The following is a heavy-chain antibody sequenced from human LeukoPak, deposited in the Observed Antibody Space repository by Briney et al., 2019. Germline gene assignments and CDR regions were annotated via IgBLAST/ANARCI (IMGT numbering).Heavy chain of an antibody. J-gene: IGHJ4*02. Sequence: GGSLRLSCAASGFTFSSYAMSWVRQAPGKGLEWVSAISGSGGSTYYADSVKGRFTISRDNSKDTLYLQMNSLRAEDTAVYYCASRNYYGYEESHYWGQGTLVTVSS. CDR3: ASRNYYGYEESHY. V-gene: IGHV3-23*01. CDR1: GFTFSSYA. CDR2: ISGSGGST. D-gene: IGHD3-10*01.